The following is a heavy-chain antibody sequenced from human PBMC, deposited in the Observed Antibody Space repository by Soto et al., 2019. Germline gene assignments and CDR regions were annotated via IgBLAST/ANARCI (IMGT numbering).Heavy chain of an antibody. D-gene: IGHD2-2*01. CDR2: IYHSGRT. V-gene: IGHV4-38-2*02. CDR3: ARDFPYCSSSSCQGWFDP. CDR1: GYSISSGYC. J-gene: IGHJ5*02. Sequence: SETLSLTCSVSGYSISSGYCWGCIRQPPGKGLEWIGSIYHSGRTYYNPSLKSRVTISVDASNNQFSLKLSSVTAADTAVYYCARDFPYCSSSSCQGWFDPWGQGTLVTVSS.